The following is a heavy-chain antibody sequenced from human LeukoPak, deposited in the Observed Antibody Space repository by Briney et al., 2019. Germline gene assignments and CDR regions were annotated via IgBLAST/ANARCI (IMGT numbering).Heavy chain of an antibody. CDR1: GGSFSRYY. J-gene: IGHJ5*02. D-gene: IGHD3-10*01. CDR3: ASILWFGDSWFDP. Sequence: SETLSLTCAVYGGSFSRYYWTWIRQPPGKGLEWVGEINHSGSANYNPSLKSRVTISVDTSKNQFSLRLRSVTAADTAVYYCASILWFGDSWFDPWGQGTLVTVSS. CDR2: INHSGSA. V-gene: IGHV4-34*01.